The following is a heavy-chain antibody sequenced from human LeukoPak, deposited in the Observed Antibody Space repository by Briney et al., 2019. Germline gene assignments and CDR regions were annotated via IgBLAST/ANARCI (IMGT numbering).Heavy chain of an antibody. D-gene: IGHD7-27*01. CDR1: GGSISSSSYY. CDR2: IYYSGST. J-gene: IGHJ5*02. Sequence: SETLSLTCTVSGGSISSSSYYWGWIRQPPGKGLEWIGSIYYSGSTNYNPSLKSRVTISVDTSKNQFSLKLSSVTAADTAVYYCARSILGIADPWGQGTLVTVSS. CDR3: ARSILGIADP. V-gene: IGHV4-39*07.